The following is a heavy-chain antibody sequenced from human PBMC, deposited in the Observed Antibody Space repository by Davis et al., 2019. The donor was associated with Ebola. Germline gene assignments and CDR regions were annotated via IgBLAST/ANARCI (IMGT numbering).Heavy chain of an antibody. CDR1: GFTFSSYS. Sequence: GESLRLSCAASGFTFSSYSMNWVRQAPGKGLEWVSSISSSSSYIYYADSVKGRFTISRDNAKNSLYLQMNSLRAEDTAVYYCARGRDYYDSSGYSDAFDIWGQGTMVTVSS. J-gene: IGHJ3*02. D-gene: IGHD3-22*01. CDR3: ARGRDYYDSSGYSDAFDI. CDR2: ISSSSSYI. V-gene: IGHV3-21*01.